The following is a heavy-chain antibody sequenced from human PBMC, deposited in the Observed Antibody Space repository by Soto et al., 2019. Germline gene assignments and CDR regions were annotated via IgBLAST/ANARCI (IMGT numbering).Heavy chain of an antibody. D-gene: IGHD5-18*01. V-gene: IGHV3-23*01. Sequence: GGSLRLSCAASGFTFSSYAMSWVRQAPGKGLEWVSAISGSGGSTYYADSVKGRFTISRDNSKNTLYLQMNSLRAEDTAVYYCAKDHFVDTAMVYYYYGMDVWGQGTTVTVS. CDR1: GFTFSSYA. CDR3: AKDHFVDTAMVYYYYGMDV. CDR2: ISGSGGST. J-gene: IGHJ6*02.